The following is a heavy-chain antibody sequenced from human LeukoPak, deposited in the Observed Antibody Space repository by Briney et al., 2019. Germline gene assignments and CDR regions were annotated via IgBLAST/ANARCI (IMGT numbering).Heavy chain of an antibody. J-gene: IGHJ6*03. Sequence: KAGGSLRLSCAASGFTFSSYSMNWVRQAPGKGLEWVSSISSSSSYIYYADSVKGRFTISRDNAKNSLYLQMNSLRAEDTAVYYCARDLPPYCGGDCPPLGYYYYMDVWGKGTTVTISS. V-gene: IGHV3-21*01. D-gene: IGHD2-21*02. CDR2: ISSSSSYI. CDR1: GFTFSSYS. CDR3: ARDLPPYCGGDCPPLGYYYYMDV.